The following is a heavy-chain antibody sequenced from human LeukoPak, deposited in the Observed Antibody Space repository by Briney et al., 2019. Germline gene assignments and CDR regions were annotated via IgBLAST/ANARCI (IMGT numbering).Heavy chain of an antibody. J-gene: IGHJ6*03. V-gene: IGHV3-64*01. Sequence: GGSLRLSCAASGFTFSSYAMHWVRQAPGKGLEYVSAISSNGGSTYYANSVKGRFTISRDNSKNTLYLQMGSLRAEDMAVYYGASGRKDTICGRIAAAGYYYYYMDVWGKGTTVTVSS. CDR3: ASGRKDTICGRIAAAGYYYYYMDV. CDR2: ISSNGGST. D-gene: IGHD6-13*01. CDR1: GFTFSSYA.